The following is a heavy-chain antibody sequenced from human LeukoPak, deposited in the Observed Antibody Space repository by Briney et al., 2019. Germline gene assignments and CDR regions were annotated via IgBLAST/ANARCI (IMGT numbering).Heavy chain of an antibody. CDR2: ISHDGSTK. Sequence: GGSLRLSCAASGXIFSGYGMHWVRQAPGKGLEWVALISHDGSTKHYADSVKGRFTISRDNSKNTLFLQMTSLRVEDTAVYFCAKDRIIISFGDVSRHWGQGTLVTVSS. V-gene: IGHV3-30*18. D-gene: IGHD3-10*01. CDR3: AKDRIIISFGDVSRH. J-gene: IGHJ1*01. CDR1: GXIFSGYG.